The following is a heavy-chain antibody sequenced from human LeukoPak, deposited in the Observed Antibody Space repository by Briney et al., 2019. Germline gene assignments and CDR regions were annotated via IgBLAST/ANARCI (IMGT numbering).Heavy chain of an antibody. CDR2: IYYSGST. CDR3: ARRPPWWQDPGIVVDI. V-gene: IGHV4-39*01. J-gene: IGHJ3*02. CDR1: GGSISSSSYY. D-gene: IGHD2-15*01. Sequence: SETLSLTCTVSGGSISSSSYYWGWIRQPPGKGLEWIGSIYYSGSTYYNPSLKGRVTISVDTSKNQFSLKLSSVTAADSAVYYCARRPPWWQDPGIVVDIWSQGTMVTVSS.